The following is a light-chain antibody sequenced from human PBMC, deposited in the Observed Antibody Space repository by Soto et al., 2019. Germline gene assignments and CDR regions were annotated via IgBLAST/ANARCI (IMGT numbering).Light chain of an antibody. J-gene: IGKJ2*01. CDR3: QQYNNWTPYT. Sequence: EIVMTQSPATLSLSPGERATLSCRASQSVASNLAWFQQKPGQAPRLLIYTASTRATGIPARFSGSGSGTEFTLTLSSLQSEDFAVYYCQQYNNWTPYTFGQGTKVDI. CDR2: TAS. V-gene: IGKV3-15*01. CDR1: QSVASN.